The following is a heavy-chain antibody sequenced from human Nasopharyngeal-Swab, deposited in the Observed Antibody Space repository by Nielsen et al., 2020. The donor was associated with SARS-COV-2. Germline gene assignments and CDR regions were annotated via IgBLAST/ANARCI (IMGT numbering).Heavy chain of an antibody. Sequence: SLKISCAASGFTFDDYAMHWVRQVPGKGLEWVSGISWNSRRIGYADSVKGRFTISRDNAKNSLFLQMNSLRAEDTALYYCAKGQSSAAKNSPFDYWGQGTLVTVSS. CDR2: ISWNSRRI. V-gene: IGHV3-9*01. J-gene: IGHJ4*02. CDR1: GFTFDDYA. CDR3: AKGQSSAAKNSPFDY. D-gene: IGHD6-13*01.